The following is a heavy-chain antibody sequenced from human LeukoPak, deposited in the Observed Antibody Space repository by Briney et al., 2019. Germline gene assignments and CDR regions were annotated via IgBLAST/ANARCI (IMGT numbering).Heavy chain of an antibody. Sequence: GRSLRLSCAASGFTFSSYGMSWVRQARGKGLEWVSAISGSGGSTYYADSVKGRFTISRDNSKNTLYLQMNSLRAEDTAVYYCAKGLVGGFGYWGQGNLVTVSS. V-gene: IGHV3-23*01. CDR1: GFTFSSYG. CDR2: ISGSGGST. J-gene: IGHJ4*02. CDR3: AKGLVGGFGY. D-gene: IGHD2-15*01.